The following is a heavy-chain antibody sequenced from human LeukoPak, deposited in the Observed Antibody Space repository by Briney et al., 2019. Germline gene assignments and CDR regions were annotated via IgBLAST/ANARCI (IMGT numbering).Heavy chain of an antibody. CDR2: IRYDGSNK. J-gene: IGHJ1*01. CDR1: GFTFSSYG. D-gene: IGHD6-13*01. CDR3: ARLAGALAYSSSWRGLQFQH. Sequence: GGSLRLSCAASGFTFSSYGMHWVRQAPGKGLEWVAFIRYDGSNKYYADSVKGRFTISRDNSKNTLYLQMNSLRAEDTAVYYCARLAGALAYSSSWRGLQFQHWGQGTLVTVSS. V-gene: IGHV3-30*02.